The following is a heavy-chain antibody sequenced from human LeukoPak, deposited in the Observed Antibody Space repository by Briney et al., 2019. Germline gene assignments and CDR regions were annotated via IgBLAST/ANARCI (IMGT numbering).Heavy chain of an antibody. CDR2: ISSSSSTI. Sequence: GGSLRLSCAASGFTFSSYSMNWVRQAPGKGLEWVSYISSSSSTIYYADSVKGRFTISRDNAKNSLYLQMNSLRAEDTAVYYCAKEYDFWSGYVADWGQGTLVTVSS. V-gene: IGHV3-48*01. CDR1: GFTFSSYS. CDR3: AKEYDFWSGYVAD. J-gene: IGHJ4*02. D-gene: IGHD3-3*01.